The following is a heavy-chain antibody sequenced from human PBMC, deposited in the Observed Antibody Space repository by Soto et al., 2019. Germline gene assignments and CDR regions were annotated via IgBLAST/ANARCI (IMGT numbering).Heavy chain of an antibody. CDR2: INHSGST. CDR3: ATGLTYYDFWSGYSRGYYGMDV. D-gene: IGHD3-3*01. CDR1: GGSFTGYY. V-gene: IGHV4-34*01. Sequence: PSETLSLTCAVYGGSFTGYYWSWIRQPPGKGLEWIGEINHSGSTNYNPSLKSRVTISVDTSKNQFSLKLSSVTAADTAVYYCATGLTYYDFWSGYSRGYYGMDVWGQGTTVTVSS. J-gene: IGHJ6*02.